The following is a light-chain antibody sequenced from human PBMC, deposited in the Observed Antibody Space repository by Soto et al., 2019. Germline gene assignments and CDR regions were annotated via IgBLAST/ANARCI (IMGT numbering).Light chain of an antibody. CDR2: RAS. J-gene: IGKJ4*01. V-gene: IGKV3-15*01. Sequence: EIVMTQSPATLSVSPGGSATLSCRASQHVSSNFAWYRQKPGQAPTLLIYRASTRATGIPARFSGSGSGTDFTLTISSLQSEDFSTYYCQQANSFPLTFGGVNKVEIK. CDR1: QHVSSN. CDR3: QQANSFPLT.